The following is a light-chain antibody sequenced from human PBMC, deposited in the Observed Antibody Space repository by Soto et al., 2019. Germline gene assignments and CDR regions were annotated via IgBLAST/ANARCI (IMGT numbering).Light chain of an antibody. J-gene: IGLJ2*01. CDR1: NSNIGSNT. CDR2: SNN. CDR3: AVWDDSLNGVV. V-gene: IGLV1-44*01. Sequence: QSVLTQPPSASGTPGQRVTISCSGSNSNIGSNTVNWYQQLPGTAPKLLIYSNNQRPSGVPERFSGSQSGTSASLAINGLQSEDEAEYYCAVWDDSLNGVVFGGGTQLTVL.